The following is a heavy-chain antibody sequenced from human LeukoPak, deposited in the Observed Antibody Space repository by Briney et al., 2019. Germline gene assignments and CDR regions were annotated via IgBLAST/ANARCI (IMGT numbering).Heavy chain of an antibody. D-gene: IGHD2-21*01. J-gene: IGHJ4*02. CDR1: GGTFSSYA. CDR2: IIPIFGTA. Sequence: SVKVSCEASGGTFSSYAISWVRQAPGQGLEWMGGIIPIFGTANYAQKFQGRVTITADESTSTAYMELSSLRSEDTAVYYCAREGVGYCGGDCYRFDYWGQGTLVTVSS. V-gene: IGHV1-69*01. CDR3: AREGVGYCGGDCYRFDY.